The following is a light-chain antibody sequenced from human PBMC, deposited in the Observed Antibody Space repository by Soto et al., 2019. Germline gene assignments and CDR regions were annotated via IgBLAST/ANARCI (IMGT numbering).Light chain of an antibody. Sequence: IVLTQSPATLSSSPGERGTLSCRASQSVSSHLAWYQQKPGQAPRLLIYDASKRPTGIQARFSGSESGTDFTLTISSLAPEDSAVYYCQQRSDRLPITFGQGTRLEIK. V-gene: IGKV3-11*01. CDR2: DAS. CDR3: QQRSDRLPIT. J-gene: IGKJ5*01. CDR1: QSVSSH.